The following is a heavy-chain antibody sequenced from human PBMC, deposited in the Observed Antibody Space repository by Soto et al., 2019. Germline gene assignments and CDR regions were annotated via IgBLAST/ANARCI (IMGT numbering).Heavy chain of an antibody. CDR3: ARDVDADFRTDFDY. CDR2: ISSSSSTI. J-gene: IGHJ4*02. D-gene: IGHD4-17*01. Sequence: PGGSLRLSCAASGFTFSRYGMNWVRQAPGKGLEWVAYISSSSSTIYYADSVKGRFTISRDNAKNSLYLQMNSLRDEDTAVYYCARDVDADFRTDFDYWGRGTLVTVSS. V-gene: IGHV3-48*02. CDR1: GFTFSRYG.